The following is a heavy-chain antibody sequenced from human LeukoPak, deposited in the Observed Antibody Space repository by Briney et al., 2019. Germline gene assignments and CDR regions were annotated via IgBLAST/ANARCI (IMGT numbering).Heavy chain of an antibody. Sequence: ASVEVSCKASGYTFTSYGISWVRQAPGQGLEWMGWISAYNGNTNYAQKLQGRVTMTTDTSTSTACMELRSLRSDDTAVYYCARAQPDIVVVVSADDYWGQGTLVTVSS. D-gene: IGHD2-15*01. V-gene: IGHV1-18*01. CDR3: ARAQPDIVVVVSADDY. CDR1: GYTFTSYG. J-gene: IGHJ4*02. CDR2: ISAYNGNT.